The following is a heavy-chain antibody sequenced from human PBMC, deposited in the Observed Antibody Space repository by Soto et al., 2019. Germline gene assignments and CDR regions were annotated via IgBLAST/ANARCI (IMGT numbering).Heavy chain of an antibody. J-gene: IGHJ4*02. CDR2: ISYDGGSK. CDR1: GFTFSTYG. CDR3: KEQLAMTVVVADYFDS. D-gene: IGHD3-22*01. Sequence: QVQLVESGGGVVQPGKSLRLSCAASGFTFSTYGIHWVRQAPGKGLEWVALISYDGGSKYYGDSVKGRFIISRDNSHNTVSLQMNSLRADDTAVYCAKEQLAMTVVVADYFDSWGQGTLVTVSS. V-gene: IGHV3-30*18.